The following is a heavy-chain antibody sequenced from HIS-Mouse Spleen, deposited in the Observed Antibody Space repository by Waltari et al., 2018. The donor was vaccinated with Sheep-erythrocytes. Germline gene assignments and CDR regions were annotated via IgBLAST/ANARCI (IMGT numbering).Heavy chain of an antibody. V-gene: IGHV3-21*01. CDR2: ISSSSSYI. D-gene: IGHD1-1*01. J-gene: IGHJ3*02. CDR1: GFTFSTYR. Sequence: EVQLVESGGGLVKPGGSLRLSCAASGFTFSTYRLNWVRQAPGKGLEWVSSISSSSSYIYYADSVKGRFTISRDNAKNSLYLQMNSLRAEDTAVYYCARDTGTDAFDIWGQGTMVTVSS. CDR3: ARDTGTDAFDI.